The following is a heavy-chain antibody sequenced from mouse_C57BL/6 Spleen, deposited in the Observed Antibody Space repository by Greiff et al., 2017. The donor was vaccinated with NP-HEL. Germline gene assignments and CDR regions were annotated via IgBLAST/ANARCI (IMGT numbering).Heavy chain of an antibody. V-gene: IGHV7-3*01. CDR3: ARYIRDGFDY. CDR2: IRNKANGYTT. Sequence: EVKLVESGGGLVQPGGSLSLSCAASGFTFTDYYMSWVRQPPGKALEWLGFIRNKANGYTTEYSASVKGRFTISRDNSQSILYLQMNALRAEDSATYYCARYIRDGFDYWGQGTTLTVSS. D-gene: IGHD1-1*01. J-gene: IGHJ2*01. CDR1: GFTFTDYY.